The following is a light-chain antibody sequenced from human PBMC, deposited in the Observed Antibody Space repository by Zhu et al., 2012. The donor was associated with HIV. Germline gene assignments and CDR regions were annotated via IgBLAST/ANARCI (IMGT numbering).Light chain of an antibody. Sequence: EIVLTQSPGTLSLSPGERATLSCRASQSVSSSYLAWYQQKSGQAPRLLIYGASSRATGIPDRFSGSGSGTDFTLTISRLEPEDFAVYYCQQYGSSRGYTFGQGTKLEIK. CDR1: QSVSSSY. V-gene: IGKV3-20*01. CDR3: QQYGSSRGYT. CDR2: GAS. J-gene: IGKJ2*01.